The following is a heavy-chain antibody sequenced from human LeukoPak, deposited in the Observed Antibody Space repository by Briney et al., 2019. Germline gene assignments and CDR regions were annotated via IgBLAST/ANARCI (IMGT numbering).Heavy chain of an antibody. J-gene: IGHJ4*02. D-gene: IGHD5-24*01. CDR2: IYPGDSGT. CDR3: ARWLQSPRVFDF. V-gene: IGHV5-51*01. Sequence: GESLKISCKGSGYSFNSYWIGWVRQVPGKGLEWMGIIYPGDSGTRYSPSFEGQVTISADKSISTAYLQWSSLKASDTAMYFCARWLQSPRVFDFWGQGILVTVSS. CDR1: GYSFNSYW.